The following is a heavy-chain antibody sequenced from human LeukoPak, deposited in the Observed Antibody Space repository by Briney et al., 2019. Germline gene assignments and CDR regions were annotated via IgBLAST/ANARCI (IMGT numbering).Heavy chain of an antibody. V-gene: IGHV3-23*01. D-gene: IGHD3-10*01. CDR1: GFTFSSYE. Sequence: GGSLRLSCAASGFTFSSYEMNWVRQAPGKGLEWVSIISGSGGSTSYADSVKGRFTISRDISKNTLYLQMNSLRAEDTAVYYCAKNSFYYDSGSYFFDYWGQGTLVTVSS. CDR2: ISGSGGST. J-gene: IGHJ4*02. CDR3: AKNSFYYDSGSYFFDY.